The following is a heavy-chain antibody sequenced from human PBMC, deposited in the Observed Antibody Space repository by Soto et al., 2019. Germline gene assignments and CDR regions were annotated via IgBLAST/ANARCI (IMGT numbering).Heavy chain of an antibody. CDR1: GFTFTSSA. Sequence: SVKVSCKASGFTFTSSAVQWVRQARGQRLEWIGWIVVGSGNTNYAQKFQERVTITRDMSTSTAYMELSSLRSEDTAVYYCAADHDFWSGYYTFDYWGQGTLVTVSS. V-gene: IGHV1-58*01. CDR2: IVVGSGNT. CDR3: AADHDFWSGYYTFDY. J-gene: IGHJ4*02. D-gene: IGHD3-3*01.